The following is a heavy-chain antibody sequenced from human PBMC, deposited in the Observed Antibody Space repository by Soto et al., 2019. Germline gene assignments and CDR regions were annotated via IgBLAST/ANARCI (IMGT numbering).Heavy chain of an antibody. D-gene: IGHD1-26*01. CDR2: IIPIFGTA. CDR3: ASHTGSSPEGRYYYGMDV. V-gene: IGHV1-69*12. J-gene: IGHJ6*02. Sequence: QVQLVQSGAEVKKPGSSVKVSCKASGGTFSSYAISWVRQAPGQGLEWMGGIIPIFGTADYAQTFQGRVTITADESTSTADRERSSLRTEETAVYYCASHTGSSPEGRYYYGMDVWGQGTTVTVSS. CDR1: GGTFSSYA.